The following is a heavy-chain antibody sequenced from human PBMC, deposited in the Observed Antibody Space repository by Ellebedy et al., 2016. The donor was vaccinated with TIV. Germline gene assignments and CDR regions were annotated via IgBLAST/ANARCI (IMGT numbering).Heavy chain of an antibody. J-gene: IGHJ4*02. CDR1: GFTFDDYA. CDR3: ARGAGGYSYG. CDR2: ISWNSGNI. D-gene: IGHD5-18*01. V-gene: IGHV3-9*01. Sequence: SLKISCAASGFTFDDYAMHWVRQVPGKGLEWVSGISWNSGNIGYADSVKGRFTISRDNAKNTLYLQMNSLRAEDTAVYYCARGAGGYSYGWGQGTLVTVSS.